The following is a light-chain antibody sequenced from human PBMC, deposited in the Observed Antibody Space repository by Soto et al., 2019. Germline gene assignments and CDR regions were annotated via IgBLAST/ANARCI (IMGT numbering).Light chain of an antibody. V-gene: IGKV3-20*01. J-gene: IGKJ1*01. CDR2: AAS. CDR3: QLYGTSPKP. CDR1: QTVSSNY. Sequence: EIVSTQSPGTLSLSPGERATLSCRASQTVSSNYLAWYQQKPGQAPRLLIYAASTRATGIPDRFSGSGSGTDFTLSISRLEPEDFAVYYCQLYGTSPKPFGQGTKVDVK.